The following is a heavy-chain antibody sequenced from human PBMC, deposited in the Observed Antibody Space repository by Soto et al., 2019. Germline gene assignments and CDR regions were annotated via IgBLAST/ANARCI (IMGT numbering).Heavy chain of an antibody. CDR3: ARDKGWEPTDY. D-gene: IGHD1-26*01. Sequence: SVEVSCKASGGAFSSYAISWVRQAPGQGLKWMGGIIPIFCTAKYAQKFQGRVTITADESTSTAYMELSSLRSEDTAVYYCARDKGWEPTDYWGQGTLVTAPQ. V-gene: IGHV1-69*13. J-gene: IGHJ4*02. CDR1: GGAFSSYA. CDR2: IIPIFCTA.